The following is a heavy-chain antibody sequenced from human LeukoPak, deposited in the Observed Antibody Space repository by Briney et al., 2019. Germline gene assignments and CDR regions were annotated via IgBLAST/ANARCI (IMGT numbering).Heavy chain of an antibody. V-gene: IGHV1-2*06. Sequence: ASVKVSCKASGYTFTGHFIHWVRQAPGQGLEWMGQINPNSGGTNYAQEFQGRVALTRDTSISTAYMELSRLSSDDTAIYYCARAPQFYSDNSGSYWGQGTLVTVSS. CDR1: GYTFTGHF. J-gene: IGHJ4*02. D-gene: IGHD3-22*01. CDR2: INPNSGGT. CDR3: ARAPQFYSDNSGSY.